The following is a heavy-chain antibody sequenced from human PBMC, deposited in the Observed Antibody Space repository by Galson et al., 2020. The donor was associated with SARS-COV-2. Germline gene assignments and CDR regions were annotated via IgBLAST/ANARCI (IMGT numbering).Heavy chain of an antibody. CDR2: IIPILGIA. J-gene: IGHJ6*03. Sequence: SVKVSCKASGGTFSSYAISWVRQAPGQGLEWMGGIIPILGIANYAQKFQGRVTITADKSTSTAYMELSSLRSEDTAVYYCARTGITILGLTTHYYYYMDVWGKGTTVTVSS. D-gene: IGHD3-3*01. CDR3: ARTGITILGLTTHYYYYMDV. CDR1: GGTFSSYA. V-gene: IGHV1-69*10.